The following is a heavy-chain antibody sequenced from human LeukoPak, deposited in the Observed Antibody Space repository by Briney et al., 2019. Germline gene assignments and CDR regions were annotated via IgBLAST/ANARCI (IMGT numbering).Heavy chain of an antibody. D-gene: IGHD3-10*01. CDR3: ARRSYGSASPLRMGV. J-gene: IGHJ6*02. V-gene: IGHV4-59*08. CDR2: IYYLGGT. CDR1: GGSISGYY. Sequence: KPSETLSLTCTVSGGSISGYYWTWLRQPPGKGLEWIGYIYYLGGTNYNPSLKSRVTISLDTSKNQFSLKLSSLTAADTAVYYCARRSYGSASPLRMGVWGQGTTVTVS.